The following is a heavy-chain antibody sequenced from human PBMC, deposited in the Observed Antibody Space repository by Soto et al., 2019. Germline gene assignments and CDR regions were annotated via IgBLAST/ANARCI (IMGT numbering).Heavy chain of an antibody. V-gene: IGHV1-69*01. CDR2: IIPISGTA. J-gene: IGHJ6*02. CDR1: GGTFSSYA. Sequence: QVQLVQSGAEVKKPGSSVKVSCKASGGTFSSYAISWVRQAPGQGLEWMGGIIPISGTANYEQKFQGRVTITADESTSTAYIELSSLRSEDTAVYYCARSQGSSTSLEIYYYYYYGMDVWGQGTTVTVSS. CDR3: ARSQGSSTSLEIYYYYYYGMDV. D-gene: IGHD2-2*01.